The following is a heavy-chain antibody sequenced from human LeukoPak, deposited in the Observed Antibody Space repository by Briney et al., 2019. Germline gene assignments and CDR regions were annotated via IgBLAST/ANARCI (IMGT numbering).Heavy chain of an antibody. CDR2: IASDGSST. CDR3: ARGYWAYGMDV. J-gene: IGHJ6*02. D-gene: IGHD6-13*01. V-gene: IGHV3-74*01. CDR1: GFTFSSYW. Sequence: GGSLRLSCAASGFTFSSYWMNWVRQAPGKGLVWVSRIASDGSSTTYADSVKGRFSISRDNAKNTLYLQMNSLRVEDTAVYYCARGYWAYGMDVWGPGTTVTVSS.